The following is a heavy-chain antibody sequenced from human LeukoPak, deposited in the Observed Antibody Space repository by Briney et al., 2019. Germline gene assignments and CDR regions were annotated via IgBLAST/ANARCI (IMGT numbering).Heavy chain of an antibody. Sequence: GASVKVSCRASGYTFTSYAYSWVRQAPGQGLEWMGWISGHTGKRKNVQKFQGRVTMTMDTSTSTAYMELRNLRSDDTAVYYCARSYDIFQFYMDVWGKGTTVIVSS. D-gene: IGHD3-9*01. CDR3: ARSYDIFQFYMDV. V-gene: IGHV1-18*01. CDR2: ISGHTGKR. CDR1: GYTFTSYA. J-gene: IGHJ6*03.